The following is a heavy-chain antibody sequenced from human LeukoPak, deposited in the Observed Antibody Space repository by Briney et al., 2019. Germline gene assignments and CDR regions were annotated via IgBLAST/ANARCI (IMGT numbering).Heavy chain of an antibody. CDR3: ARGAGYNYPYYFDY. J-gene: IGHJ4*02. Sequence: GGSLRLSCAASGFTVSSNYMNWVHQAPGKGLEWVSVIYGGGNIYYADSVKGRFTISRDNSKNTLYLQMNSLRAEDTAVYYCARGAGYNYPYYFDYWGQGTLVTVSS. CDR2: IYGGGNI. CDR1: GFTVSSNY. D-gene: IGHD5-24*01. V-gene: IGHV3-53*01.